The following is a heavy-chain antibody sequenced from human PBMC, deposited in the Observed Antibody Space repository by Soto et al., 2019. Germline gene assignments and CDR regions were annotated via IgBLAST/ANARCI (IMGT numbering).Heavy chain of an antibody. D-gene: IGHD6-6*01. V-gene: IGHV3-7*01. CDR3: ARDPLAARPQGGYYYYGMDV. CDR1: GFTFSSYW. Sequence: RGSLRLYCAASGFTFSSYWMSWVRQAPGKGLEWVANIKQDGSEKYYVDSVKGRFTISRDNAKNSLYPQMNSLRAEDTAVYYCARDPLAARPQGGYYYYGMDVWGQGTTVTVSS. J-gene: IGHJ6*02. CDR2: IKQDGSEK.